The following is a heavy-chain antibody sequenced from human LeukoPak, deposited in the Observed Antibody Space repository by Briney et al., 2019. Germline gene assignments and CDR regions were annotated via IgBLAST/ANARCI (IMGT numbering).Heavy chain of an antibody. J-gene: IGHJ3*02. CDR1: GYTLTELS. D-gene: IGHD1-26*01. CDR2: FDPEDGET. V-gene: IGHV1-24*01. CDR3: ATPNSGSYNDAFDI. Sequence: GASVKVSCKVSGYTLTELSMHWVRQAPGKGLEWMGGFDPEDGETIYAQKFQGRVTMTEDTSTDTAYMELSSLRSEDTAVYYCATPNSGSYNDAFDIWGQGTMVTVSS.